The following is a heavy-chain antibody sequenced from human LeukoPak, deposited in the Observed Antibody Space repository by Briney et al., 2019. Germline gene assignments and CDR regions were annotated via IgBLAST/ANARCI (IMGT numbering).Heavy chain of an antibody. D-gene: IGHD5-12*01. CDR1: GFTFSSYE. CDR2: ISSSGSTI. J-gene: IGHJ4*02. CDR3: ARVLATGGVTYYFDY. V-gene: IGHV3-48*03. Sequence: PGGSLRLSCAASGFTFSSYEMNWVRQAPGKGLEWVSYISSSGSTIYYADSVKGRFTISRDNAKNSLYLQMNSLRAEDTAVYYCARVLATGGVTYYFDYWGQGTLVTVSS.